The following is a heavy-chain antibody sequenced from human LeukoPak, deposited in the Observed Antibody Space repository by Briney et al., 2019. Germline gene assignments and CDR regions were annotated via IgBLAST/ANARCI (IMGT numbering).Heavy chain of an antibody. CDR2: ISWNSGSI. V-gene: IGHV3-9*03. J-gene: IGHJ3*02. CDR3: AKAPPYSSSWYEAFDI. CDR1: GFTFDDYA. Sequence: GGSLRLSCAASGFTFDDYAMHWVRQAPGKGLEWVSGISWNSGSIGYADSVKGRFTISRDNAKNSLYLQMNSLRAEDMALYYCAKAPPYSSSWYEAFDICGQGTMVTVSS. D-gene: IGHD6-13*01.